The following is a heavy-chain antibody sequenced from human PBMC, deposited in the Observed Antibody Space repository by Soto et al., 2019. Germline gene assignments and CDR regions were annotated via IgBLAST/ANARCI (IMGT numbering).Heavy chain of an antibody. CDR1: GGSISSYY. J-gene: IGHJ4*02. CDR3: AKGLSVIQEWLLDAH. D-gene: IGHD5-18*01. Sequence: SETLSLTCTVSGGSISSYYWSWIRQPPGKGLEWIGYIYYSGSTNYNPSLKSRVTISVDTSKNQFSLKLSSVTAADTAVYYCAKGLSVIQEWLLDAHWGQGTQVTVSS. CDR2: IYYSGST. V-gene: IGHV4-59*08.